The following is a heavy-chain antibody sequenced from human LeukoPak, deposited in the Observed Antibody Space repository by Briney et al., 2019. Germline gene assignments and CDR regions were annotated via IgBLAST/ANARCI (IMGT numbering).Heavy chain of an antibody. CDR1: GYTFASYD. J-gene: IGHJ5*02. CDR2: MNPNSGNT. V-gene: IGHV1-8*01. D-gene: IGHD3-9*01. Sequence: ASVKVSCKASGYTFASYDINWVRQATGQGLEWMGWMNPNSGNTGYAQKFQGRVTMSTDTSTSTAYMELRSLRFDDTAIYYCVKDWHILTGRNCFDPWGQGTLVTVFS. CDR3: VKDWHILTGRNCFDP.